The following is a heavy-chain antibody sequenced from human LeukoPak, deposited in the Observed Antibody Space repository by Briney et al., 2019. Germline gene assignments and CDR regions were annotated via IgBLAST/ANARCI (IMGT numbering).Heavy chain of an antibody. CDR3: ARDERYYDFWSGRD. V-gene: IGHV3-11*04. Sequence: GGSLRLSCAASGFTFSDYYMSWMRQAPGKGLEWVSFISSSGSAEYYADSVKGRFTISRDNANNLLYLQMSSLITADTAAYYCARDERYYDFWSGRDWGQGTLVTVSS. CDR1: GFTFSDYY. CDR2: ISSSGSAE. D-gene: IGHD3-3*01. J-gene: IGHJ4*02.